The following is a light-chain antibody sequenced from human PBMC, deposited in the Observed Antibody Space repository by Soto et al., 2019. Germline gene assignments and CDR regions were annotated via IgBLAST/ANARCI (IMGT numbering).Light chain of an antibody. V-gene: IGKV3-20*01. J-gene: IGKJ3*01. CDR3: QQYGSSRIT. CDR1: QSVSSSY. CDR2: GAS. Sequence: EIVLTQSPGTLSLSPGERATLSCRASQSVSSSYLAWYQQKPGQAPRLLIYGASSRDTGIPDRFSGSGSGTDFTLTISRLEPEDCAVYYCQQYGSSRITFGPGTKVDIK.